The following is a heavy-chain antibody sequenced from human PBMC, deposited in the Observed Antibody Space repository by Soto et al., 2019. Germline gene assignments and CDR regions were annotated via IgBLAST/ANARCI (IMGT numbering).Heavy chain of an antibody. CDR1: GDSVSNNGAA. CDR2: TYYRSKWFN. CDR3: SRDHPTMLHDFAC. D-gene: IGHD2-15*01. J-gene: IGHJ4*02. Sequence: SQTLSLTCAISGDSVSNNGAAWNWIRQSPSGGLEWLGRTYYRSKWFNDYAVSVKSRITISPDTSKNQFSLQLNAVTPDDTAVYYCSRDHPTMLHDFACSGQGTLVTVSS. V-gene: IGHV6-1*01.